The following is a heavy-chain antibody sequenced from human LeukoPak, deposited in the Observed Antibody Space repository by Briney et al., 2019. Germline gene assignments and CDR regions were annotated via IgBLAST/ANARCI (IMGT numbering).Heavy chain of an antibody. CDR2: INPNSGGT. CDR3: AKDFLGYCSGGSCYDYYYMDV. V-gene: IGHV1-2*02. J-gene: IGHJ6*03. CDR1: GYTFTGYY. D-gene: IGHD2-15*01. Sequence: ASVKVSCKASGYTFTGYYMHWVRQAPGQGLEWMGWINPNSGGTNYAQKFQGRVTMTRDTSISTAYMELSRLRSDDTAVYYCAKDFLGYCSGGSCYDYYYMDVWGKGTTVTVSS.